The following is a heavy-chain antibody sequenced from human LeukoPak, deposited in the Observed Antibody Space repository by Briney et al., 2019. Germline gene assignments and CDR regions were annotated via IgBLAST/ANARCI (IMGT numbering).Heavy chain of an antibody. CDR1: GFTFSSYE. J-gene: IGHJ4*02. CDR2: ISSSGSTI. CDR3: AREGRASSRRYYLDY. Sequence: GGSLRLSSAASGFTFSSYEMNWVRQAPGKGLEWVSYISSSGSTIYYADSVKGRFTISRDNAKNSLYLQMNSLRAEDTAVYYCAREGRASSRRYYLDYWGQGTLVSVSS. V-gene: IGHV3-48*03. D-gene: IGHD6-13*01.